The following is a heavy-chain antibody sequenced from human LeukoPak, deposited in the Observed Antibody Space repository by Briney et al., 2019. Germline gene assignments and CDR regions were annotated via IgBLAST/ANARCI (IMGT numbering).Heavy chain of an antibody. CDR3: VRGGRGTKPLDY. CDR2: IYGDGGTA. D-gene: IGHD1-26*01. V-gene: IGHV3-74*01. CDR1: GFTFSGYW. J-gene: IGHJ4*02. Sequence: GGSLRLSCATSGFTFSGYWMHWVRQAPGKGLVWVSLIYGDGGTAYYADSVEGRFTISRDNAKNTLYLQMDSLRVDDTAVYYCVRGGRGTKPLDYWGQGTLVTVSS.